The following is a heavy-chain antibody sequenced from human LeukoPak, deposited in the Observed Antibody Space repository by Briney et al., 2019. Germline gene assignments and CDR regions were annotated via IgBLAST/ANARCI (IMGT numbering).Heavy chain of an antibody. V-gene: IGHV3-23*01. J-gene: IGHJ4*02. CDR2: ISGSGGST. CDR1: GFTFSSYA. CDR3: AKVSLELRGVFDY. Sequence: GGSLRLSCAASGFTFSSYAMSWVRQAPGKGLEWVSAISGSGGSTYYADSVKGRFTISRDNSKNTLYLQMNSLRAADTAVYYCAKVSLELRGVFDYWGQGTLVTVSS. D-gene: IGHD1-7*01.